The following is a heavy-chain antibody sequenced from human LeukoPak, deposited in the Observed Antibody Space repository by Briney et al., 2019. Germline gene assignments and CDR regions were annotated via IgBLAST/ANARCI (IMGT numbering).Heavy chain of an antibody. Sequence: GGSLRLSCAASGFTFSSYNMNWVRQAPGKGLEWVSSITTSSIYIYYADSVKGRFTISRDNAKNSLYLQMNSLRAEDTAVYYCARVLGYCSGGSCYSRYYYYMDVWGKGTTVTVSS. V-gene: IGHV3-21*01. J-gene: IGHJ6*03. CDR3: ARVLGYCSGGSCYSRYYYYMDV. D-gene: IGHD2-15*01. CDR1: GFTFSSYN. CDR2: ITTSSIYI.